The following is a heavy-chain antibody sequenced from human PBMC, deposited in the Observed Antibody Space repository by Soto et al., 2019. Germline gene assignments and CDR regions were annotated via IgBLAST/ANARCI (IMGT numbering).Heavy chain of an antibody. V-gene: IGHV4-59*01. CDR2: IYYSGST. CDR1: GGSISSYY. J-gene: IGHJ6*02. CDR3: ARDFFGNAWNYGMDV. Sequence: PSETLSLTCTVSGGSISSYYWSWIRQPPGKGLEWIGYIYYSGSTNYNPSLKSRVTISVDTSKNQFSLKLSSVTAADTAVYYCARDFFGNAWNYGMDVWGQGTTVTVSS. D-gene: IGHD3-16*01.